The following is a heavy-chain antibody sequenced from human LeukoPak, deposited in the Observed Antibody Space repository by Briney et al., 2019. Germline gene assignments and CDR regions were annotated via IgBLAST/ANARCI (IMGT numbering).Heavy chain of an antibody. V-gene: IGHV3-48*03. J-gene: IGHJ4*02. D-gene: IGHD5-12*01. CDR1: GFTFSSYE. CDR2: ISSSGSTI. CDR3: ARGSGGYDYEFGY. Sequence: GGSLRLSCAASGFTFSSYEMNWVRQAPGKGLEWVSYISSSGSTIYYADSVKGRFTISRDNAKNSLYLQMNSLRAEDTAGYYCARGSGGYDYEFGYWGQGTLVTVSS.